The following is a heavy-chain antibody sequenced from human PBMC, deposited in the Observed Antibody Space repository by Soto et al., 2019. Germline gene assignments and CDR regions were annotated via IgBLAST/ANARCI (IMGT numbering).Heavy chain of an antibody. D-gene: IGHD6-13*01. CDR1: GFSLSTSEMS. Sequence: SGPTLVNPTQTLTLTCTFSGFSLSTSEMSVSLIRQPPGKALEWLALIDGDDDKYYSTSLKTRLTISKDTSKNQVVLTMTNMDPVDTATYYCARATSYTSSWPSNWFDPWGQGTLVTVYS. CDR3: ARATSYTSSWPSNWFDP. CDR2: IDGDDDK. V-gene: IGHV2-70*01. J-gene: IGHJ5*02.